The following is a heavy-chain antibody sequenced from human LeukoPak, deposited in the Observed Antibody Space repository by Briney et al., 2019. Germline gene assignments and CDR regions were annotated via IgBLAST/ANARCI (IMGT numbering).Heavy chain of an antibody. CDR3: ARQGPTASRTYAFDI. J-gene: IGHJ3*02. Sequence: GESLKISCKGSGYSFTSYWIGWVRQMPGKGPEWMGIIYPGDSDTRYSPSFQGQVTISADKSISTAYLQWSSLKASDTAMYYCARQGPTASRTYAFDIWGHGTMVTVSS. V-gene: IGHV5-51*01. CDR1: GYSFTSYW. D-gene: IGHD1-14*01. CDR2: IYPGDSDT.